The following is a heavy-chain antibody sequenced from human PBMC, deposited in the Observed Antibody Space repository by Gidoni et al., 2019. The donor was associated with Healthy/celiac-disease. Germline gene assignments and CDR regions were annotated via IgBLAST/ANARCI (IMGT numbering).Heavy chain of an antibody. Sequence: EVKLLESGGGLVQPGGSLRLSCAASGFTFSSYAMSWVRPAPGKGLEWVSAISGSGGSTYYDDSVKGRFTISRDNSKNTLDLQMNSLRAEDTAVYYCAKDWVGASPRSLDYWGQGTLVTVSS. CDR3: AKDWVGASPRSLDY. CDR1: GFTFSSYA. CDR2: ISGSGGST. D-gene: IGHD1-26*01. V-gene: IGHV3-23*01. J-gene: IGHJ4*02.